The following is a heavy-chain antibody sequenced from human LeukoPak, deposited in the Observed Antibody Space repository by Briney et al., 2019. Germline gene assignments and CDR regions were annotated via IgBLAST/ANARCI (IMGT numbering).Heavy chain of an antibody. V-gene: IGHV3-53*01. Sequence: GGSLRLSCAASGFTVSSNYMSWVRQAPGKGLEWVSVIYSGGSTYYADSVKGRFTISRDNSKNTLYLQMNSLRAEDTAVYYCARAPGIAVPGTTTRSGYFDYWGQGTLVTVSS. J-gene: IGHJ4*02. D-gene: IGHD6-19*01. CDR3: ARAPGIAVPGTTTRSGYFDY. CDR2: IYSGGST. CDR1: GFTVSSNY.